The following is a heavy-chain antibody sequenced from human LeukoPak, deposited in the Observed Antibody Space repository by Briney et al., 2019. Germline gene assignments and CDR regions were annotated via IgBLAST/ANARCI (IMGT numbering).Heavy chain of an antibody. CDR1: GFTFSTYC. D-gene: IGHD3-22*01. Sequence: GGSLRLSCAASGFTFSTYCMSWVRQAPGKGLEWVANIMRDGSEKYYVDSMKGRFTISRDNAKNSLYLQMNSLRAEDTAVYYCAREKLMVDDHYDIRGYYSFDYWGQGTLVTVSS. J-gene: IGHJ4*02. CDR3: AREKLMVDDHYDIRGYYSFDY. V-gene: IGHV3-7*01. CDR2: IMRDGSEK.